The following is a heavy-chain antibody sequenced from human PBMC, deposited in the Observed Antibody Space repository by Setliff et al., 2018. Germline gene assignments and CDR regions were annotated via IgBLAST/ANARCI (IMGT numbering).Heavy chain of an antibody. CDR3: AISTIFGVVSPTPDAFDI. CDR1: GYTFTSYD. Sequence: GASVKVSCKASGYTFTSYDINWVRQATGQGLEWMGWMNPNSGNTGYAQKFQGRVTITADKSTSTAYMELSRLRSEDTAVYYCAISTIFGVVSPTPDAFDIWGQGTMVTV. D-gene: IGHD3-3*01. V-gene: IGHV1-8*03. J-gene: IGHJ3*02. CDR2: MNPNSGNT.